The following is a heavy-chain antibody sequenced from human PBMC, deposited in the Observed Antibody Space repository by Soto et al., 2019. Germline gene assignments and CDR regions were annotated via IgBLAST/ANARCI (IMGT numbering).Heavy chain of an antibody. CDR2: IGWNGGDI. CDR3: AKDRAVVVPVSTSYFHYYGLDV. Sequence: GGSLRLSCAASGFTFSSYAMIWVRQAPGKGLEWVSGIGWNGGDIVYADSVKGRFTVSRDNTKNSLYLEVNSLRAEDTAIYYYAKDRAVVVPVSTSYFHYYGLDVWGQGTTVTVSS. D-gene: IGHD2-2*01. V-gene: IGHV3-9*01. J-gene: IGHJ6*02. CDR1: GFTFSSYA.